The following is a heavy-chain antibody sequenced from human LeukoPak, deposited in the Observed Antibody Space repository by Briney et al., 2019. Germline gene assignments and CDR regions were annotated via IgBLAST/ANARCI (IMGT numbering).Heavy chain of an antibody. V-gene: IGHV3-23*01. CDR1: GFTFSSYA. CDR2: ISGSGGRT. J-gene: IGHJ4*02. CDR3: AYPRNYDILTGYFDY. Sequence: GGSLRLSCAASGFTFSSYAMSWVRQAPGKGLEWVSSISGSGGRTYYADSVKGRFTISRDNSKNTLYLQMNSLRAEDTAVYYCAYPRNYDILTGYFDYWGQGTLVTVSS. D-gene: IGHD3-9*01.